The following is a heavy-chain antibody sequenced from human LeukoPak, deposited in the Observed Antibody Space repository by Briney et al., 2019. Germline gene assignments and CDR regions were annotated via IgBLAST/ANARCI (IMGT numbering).Heavy chain of an antibody. CDR3: ARLRLWLQYRVFDY. J-gene: IGHJ4*02. CDR2: IHYSGST. CDR1: GGSISSSSYY. V-gene: IGHV4-39*07. D-gene: IGHD5-24*01. Sequence: SETLSLTCTVSGGSISSSSYYWGWIRQPPGKGLEWIGSIHYSGSTYYNPSLKSRVTISVDTSKNQFSLKLSSVTAADTAVYYCARLRLWLQYRVFDYWGQGTLVTVSS.